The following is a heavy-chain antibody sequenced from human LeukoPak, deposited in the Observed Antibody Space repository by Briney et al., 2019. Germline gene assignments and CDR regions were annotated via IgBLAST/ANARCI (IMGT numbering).Heavy chain of an antibody. V-gene: IGHV4-61*02. CDR3: ARGDSQSWYDWFDP. CDR2: IYTSGST. Sequence: SETLSLTCTVSGGSISSGSYYWSWIRQPAGKGLEWIGRIYTSGSTNHNPSLKSRVTISVDTSKNQFSLKLSSVTAADTAVYYCARGDSQSWYDWFDPWGQGTLVTVSS. J-gene: IGHJ5*02. D-gene: IGHD6-13*01. CDR1: GGSISSGSYY.